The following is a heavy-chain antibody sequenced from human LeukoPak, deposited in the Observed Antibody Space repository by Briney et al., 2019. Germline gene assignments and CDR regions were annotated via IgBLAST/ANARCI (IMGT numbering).Heavy chain of an antibody. CDR2: TYYRSKWYN. V-gene: IGHV6-1*01. CDR1: GDSVSSNSAA. CDR3: ARWSHSSWYDAFDI. D-gene: IGHD6-13*01. Sequence: SQTLSLTCAISGDSVSSNSAAWNWIRQSPSGGLEWLGRTYYRSKWYNDYAVSVKSRITINPDTSKNQFSLQLNSVTPEDTAVYYCARWSHSSWYDAFDIWGQGTMVTVSS. J-gene: IGHJ3*02.